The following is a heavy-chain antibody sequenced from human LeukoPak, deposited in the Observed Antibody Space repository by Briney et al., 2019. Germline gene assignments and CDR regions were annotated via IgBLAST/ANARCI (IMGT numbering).Heavy chain of an antibody. CDR2: IYYSGSM. CDR3: ARRNRAAAGVDY. V-gene: IGHV4-59*08. CDR1: GGSISSYY. D-gene: IGHD6-13*01. Sequence: PSETLSLTCTVAGGSISSYYWSWIRQPPGKGLEWIGYIYYSGSMNYNPSLKSRVTISVDTSKNQFSLKLSSVTAADTAVYYCARRNRAAAGVDYWGQGTLVTVSS. J-gene: IGHJ4*02.